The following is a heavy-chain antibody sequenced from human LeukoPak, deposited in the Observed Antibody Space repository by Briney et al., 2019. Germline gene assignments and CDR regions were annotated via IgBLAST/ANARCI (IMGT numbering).Heavy chain of an antibody. CDR2: IGRRSATI. Sequence: GGSLRLSCAASGFTFSSYSMNWVRQAPGKGLEWVSYIGRRSATIYYADSVKGRFTISRDDAKNSLYLQMSSLTAEDTALYYCVRDHNWNYDYWGQGALVTVSS. V-gene: IGHV3-48*01. CDR3: VRDHNWNYDY. D-gene: IGHD1-7*01. J-gene: IGHJ4*02. CDR1: GFTFSSYS.